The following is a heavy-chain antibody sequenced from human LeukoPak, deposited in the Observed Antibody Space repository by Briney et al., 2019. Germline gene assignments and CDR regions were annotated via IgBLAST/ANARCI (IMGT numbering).Heavy chain of an antibody. CDR2: IIPIFGTA. J-gene: IGHJ4*02. D-gene: IGHD2-8*01. V-gene: IGHV1-69*05. CDR3: ARHLRPYEYYFDY. Sequence: GASVKVSCKASGGTFSSYAISWVRQAPGQVLEWMGRIIPIFGTANYAQKFQGRVTITTDESTSTAYMELSSLRSEDTAVYYCARHLRPYEYYFDYWGQGTLVTVSS. CDR1: GGTFSSYA.